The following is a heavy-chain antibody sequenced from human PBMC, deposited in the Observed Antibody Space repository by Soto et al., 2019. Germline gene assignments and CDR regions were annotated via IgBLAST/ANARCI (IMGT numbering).Heavy chain of an antibody. J-gene: IGHJ6*02. Sequence: GASVKVSCKASGYTFTSYAMHWVRQAPGQRLEWMGWINAGNGNTKYSQKFQGRVTITRDTSASTAYMELSSLRSEDTAVYYCARAAGNYYYYYYGMDVWGQGTTVTVS. CDR3: ARAAGNYYYYYYGMDV. CDR1: GYTFTSYA. CDR2: INAGNGNT. D-gene: IGHD6-13*01. V-gene: IGHV1-3*01.